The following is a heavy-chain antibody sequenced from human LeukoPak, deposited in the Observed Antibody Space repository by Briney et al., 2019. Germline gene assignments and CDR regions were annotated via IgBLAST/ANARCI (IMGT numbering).Heavy chain of an antibody. D-gene: IGHD3-3*01. J-gene: IGHJ3*01. Sequence: PGGSLRLSCAASGFTFSSYWMSWVRQAPGKGLEWVANIKQDGSEKYYVDSVKGRFTISRDNAKNSLYLQMNSLRAEDTAVYYCARVRLGTEWYSSDAFAFWGQGTMVTVAS. V-gene: IGHV3-7*01. CDR2: IKQDGSEK. CDR1: GFTFSSYW. CDR3: ARVRLGTEWYSSDAFAF.